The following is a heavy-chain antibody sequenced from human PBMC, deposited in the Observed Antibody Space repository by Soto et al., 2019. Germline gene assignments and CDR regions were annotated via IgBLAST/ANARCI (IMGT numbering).Heavy chain of an antibody. J-gene: IGHJ6*02. CDR1: GYAFTSYG. V-gene: IGHV1-18*01. CDR3: ARAAQSITIFGGDGMDV. Sequence: QVQLVQSGAEVKKPGASVKVSCKASGYAFTSYGISWVRQAPGQGLEWMGWISAYNGNTNYAQKLQGRVTMTTDTSTSTAYMELRSLRSDDTAVYYCARAAQSITIFGGDGMDVWGQGTTVTVSS. D-gene: IGHD3-3*01. CDR2: ISAYNGNT.